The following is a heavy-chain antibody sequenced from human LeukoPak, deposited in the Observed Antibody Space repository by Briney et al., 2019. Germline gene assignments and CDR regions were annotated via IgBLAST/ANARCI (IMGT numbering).Heavy chain of an antibody. Sequence: GGSLRLSCAASGFTFSSYAMSSVRQAPGKGLKSVSAISGSGGITYYADSVKGRFTISRDNSKNTLYLQMNSLRAEDTAVYYCAKDIGSYSGCWGQGTLVTVSS. CDR2: ISGSGGIT. CDR3: AKDIGSYSGC. CDR1: GFTFSSYA. D-gene: IGHD1-26*01. V-gene: IGHV3-23*01. J-gene: IGHJ4*02.